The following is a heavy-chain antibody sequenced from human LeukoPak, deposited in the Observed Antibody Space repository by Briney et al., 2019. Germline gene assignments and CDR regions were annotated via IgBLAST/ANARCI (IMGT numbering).Heavy chain of an antibody. J-gene: IGHJ4*02. V-gene: IGHV3-11*04. CDR1: GFTFSDYI. CDR3: ARTLAPTYYYDTSGYYYVNY. CDR2: TSSSGSTI. D-gene: IGHD3-22*01. Sequence: PGGALRLSCAASGFTFSDYIMRWIRQAPGEGVERVSYTSSSGSTIDYADTVKGRFTISRDNAKSSLYMQMNSLRAEDTAVYYCARTLAPTYYYDTSGYYYVNYWGQGTLVTVSS.